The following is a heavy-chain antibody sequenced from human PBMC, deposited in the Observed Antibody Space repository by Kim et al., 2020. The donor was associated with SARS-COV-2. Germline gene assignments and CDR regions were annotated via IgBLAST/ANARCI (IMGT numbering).Heavy chain of an antibody. V-gene: IGHV4-59*08. CDR1: GGSIRSYY. J-gene: IGHJ4*02. CDR2: IYYSGST. CDR3: ARLEISSAVNAVDY. D-gene: IGHD3-16*02. Sequence: SETLSLTCTVSGGSIRSYYWSWIRQPPGKGLEWIGYIYYSGSTNYNPSLKSRVTISVDTSKNQFSLNLSSVTAADTAVYYCARLEISSAVNAVDYWGQGTLVTVSS.